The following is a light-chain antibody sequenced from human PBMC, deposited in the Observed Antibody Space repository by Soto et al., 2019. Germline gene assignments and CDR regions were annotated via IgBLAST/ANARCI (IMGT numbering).Light chain of an antibody. CDR3: QPYNTYWT. V-gene: IGKV1-5*03. Sequence: EIKMTQSPSTLSASLGDRVTITCRASQSISNWLAWYQQKPGKAPKLLIYKASILESGVPSRFNGSGSGTEFTLTISSLQPADFASYYCQPYNTYWTFGQGTKVDIK. CDR1: QSISNW. CDR2: KAS. J-gene: IGKJ1*01.